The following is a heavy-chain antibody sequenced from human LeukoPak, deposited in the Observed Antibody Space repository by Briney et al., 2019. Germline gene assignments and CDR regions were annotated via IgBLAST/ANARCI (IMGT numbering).Heavy chain of an antibody. Sequence: GASVKVSCKASGGTFSSYAISWVRQAPGQGLEWMGRIIPILGIANYAQKFQGRVTITADKSTSTAYVELSSLRSEDTAVYYCAREGPTHMFDYWGQGTLVTVSS. CDR2: IIPILGIA. CDR1: GGTFSSYA. CDR3: AREGPTHMFDY. D-gene: IGHD1-1*01. J-gene: IGHJ4*02. V-gene: IGHV1-69*04.